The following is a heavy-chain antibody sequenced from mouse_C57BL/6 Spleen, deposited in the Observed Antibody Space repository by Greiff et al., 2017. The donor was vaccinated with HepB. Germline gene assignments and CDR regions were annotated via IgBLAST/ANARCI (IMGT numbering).Heavy chain of an antibody. Sequence: VQLQESGPGMVKPSQSLSLPCTVTGYSITSGYDWHWIRHFPGNKLEWMGYISYSGSTNYNPSLKSRISITHDTSKNHFFLKLNSVTTEDTATYYCARGGNWAWFAYWGQGTLVTVSA. CDR1: GYSITSGYD. V-gene: IGHV3-1*01. CDR2: ISYSGST. J-gene: IGHJ3*01. D-gene: IGHD4-1*02. CDR3: ARGGNWAWFAY.